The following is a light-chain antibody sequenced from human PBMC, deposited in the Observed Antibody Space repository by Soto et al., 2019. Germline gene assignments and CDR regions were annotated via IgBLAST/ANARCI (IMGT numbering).Light chain of an antibody. Sequence: DIELTQSPATPSLSPRERATLSCRPSQSVRNYLAWYRQKPGQAPRLLISGASNRTPGIPARFSGSGSGTEFALTISSLEAEDFAVCYGQQRNILPPTWTVGQGTELDIK. V-gene: IGKV3-11*01. CDR2: GAS. CDR1: QSVRNY. J-gene: IGKJ1*01. CDR3: QQRNILPPTWT.